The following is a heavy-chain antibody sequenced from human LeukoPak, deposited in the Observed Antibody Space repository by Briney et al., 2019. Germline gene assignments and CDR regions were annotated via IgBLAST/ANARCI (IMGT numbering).Heavy chain of an antibody. CDR3: AKFNNWNYAVAFDI. D-gene: IGHD1-7*01. CDR1: GFTFSSYA. V-gene: IGHV3-23*01. J-gene: IGHJ3*02. Sequence: GETLRLSCAASGFTFSSYAMSWVRQAPGKGLEWVSAISGSGGSTYYADSVKGRFTISRDNSKNTLYLQMNSLRAEDTAVYYCAKFNNWNYAVAFDIWGQGTMVTVSS. CDR2: ISGSGGST.